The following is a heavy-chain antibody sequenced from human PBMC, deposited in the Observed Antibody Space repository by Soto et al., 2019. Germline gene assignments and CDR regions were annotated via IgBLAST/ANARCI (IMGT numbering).Heavy chain of an antibody. CDR2: VYYSGST. V-gene: IGHV4-59*01. CDR1: GVSISNYY. CDR3: VRDYLLTGFDP. J-gene: IGHJ5*02. Sequence: ESLCVACPVSGVSISNYYGTWVRQPPGKGLEWIGYVYYSGSTNYNPSLESRVTISIDASKNQFSLKMKSVTAADTAVYYCVRDYLLTGFDPWGQGALVTVYS. D-gene: IGHD3-9*01.